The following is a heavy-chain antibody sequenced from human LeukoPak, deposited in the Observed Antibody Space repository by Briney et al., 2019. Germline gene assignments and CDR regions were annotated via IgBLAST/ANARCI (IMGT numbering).Heavy chain of an antibody. CDR3: ARDEGSELLPN. Sequence: GASVKVSCKASGYTFTDYYIHWVRQAPGQGLEWMGWINANNGVTNYAQKFRGWVTVTRDTSINTAYMELSRLGADDTAVYYCARDEGSELLPNWGQGALVTVSS. D-gene: IGHD1-26*01. CDR2: INANNGVT. V-gene: IGHV1-2*04. CDR1: GYTFTDYY. J-gene: IGHJ4*02.